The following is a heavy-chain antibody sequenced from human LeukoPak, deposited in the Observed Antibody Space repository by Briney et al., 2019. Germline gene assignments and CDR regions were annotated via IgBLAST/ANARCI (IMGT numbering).Heavy chain of an antibody. D-gene: IGHD3-22*01. Sequence: SETLSLTCTVSGGSISSSSYYWGWIRQPPGKGLEWIGSIYYSGSTYYNPSLKGRVTISVDTSKNQFSLKLSSVTAADTAVYYCARDESGNSEYYYDTSGYYYAYWGQGTLVTVSS. CDR3: ARDESGNSEYYYDTSGYYYAY. CDR2: IYYSGST. CDR1: GGSISSSSYY. V-gene: IGHV4-39*07. J-gene: IGHJ4*02.